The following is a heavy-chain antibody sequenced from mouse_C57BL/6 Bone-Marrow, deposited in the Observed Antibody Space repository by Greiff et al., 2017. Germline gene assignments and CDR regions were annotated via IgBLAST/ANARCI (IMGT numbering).Heavy chain of an antibody. CDR3: VRAGYDYAWFAY. V-gene: IGHV10-1*01. D-gene: IGHD2-4*01. Sequence: EVQLVESGRGLVQPKGSLKLSCTASGFSFNTYAMNWVRQAPGKGLEWIGRIRRKNNNSGTNYADSVKDRFTISRDDSESMLYLQMNNLKTEDTAMYYCVRAGYDYAWFAYWGQGTLVTVSA. CDR1: GFSFNTYA. CDR2: IRRKNNNSGT. J-gene: IGHJ3*01.